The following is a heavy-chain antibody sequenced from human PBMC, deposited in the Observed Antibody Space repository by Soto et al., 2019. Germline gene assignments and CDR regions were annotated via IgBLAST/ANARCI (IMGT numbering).Heavy chain of an antibody. V-gene: IGHV1-18*01. CDR3: ARRYCSGGSCYSSDAFDI. CDR1: GYTFTSYG. CDR2: ISAYNGNT. Sequence: ASVKVSCKASGYTFTSYGISWVRQAPGQGLEWMGWISAYNGNTNYAQKLQGRVTMTTDTSTSTAYMELRSLRSDETAVYYCARRYCSGGSCYSSDAFDIWGQGTMVTVSS. D-gene: IGHD2-15*01. J-gene: IGHJ3*02.